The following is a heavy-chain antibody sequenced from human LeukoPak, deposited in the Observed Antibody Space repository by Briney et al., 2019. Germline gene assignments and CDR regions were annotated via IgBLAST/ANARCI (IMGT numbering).Heavy chain of an antibody. J-gene: IGHJ5*02. D-gene: IGHD3-22*01. CDR1: GYTFTSYY. V-gene: IGHV1-46*01. CDR3: ARSQFDSSGYDNWFDP. Sequence: ASVKVSCKASGYTFTSYYMHWVRQAPGQGLEWMGIINPSDGSTSYAQKFQGRVTMTRDTSTSTVYMELSSLRSEDTAVYYCARSQFDSSGYDNWFDPWGQGTLVTVSS. CDR2: INPSDGST.